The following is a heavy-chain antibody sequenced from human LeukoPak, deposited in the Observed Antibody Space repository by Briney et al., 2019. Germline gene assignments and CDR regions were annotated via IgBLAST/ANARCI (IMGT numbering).Heavy chain of an antibody. J-gene: IGHJ4*02. CDR3: AKDRGPYSGYDSFFDF. CDR1: GFIFSSYA. V-gene: IGHV3-23*01. Sequence: GGSLRLSRAASGFIFSSYAMSWVRQAPGKGLEWVSGISGSGGSTYYSDSVKGRFTISRDNSKNTLFLQMNSLRAEDTAVYYCAKDRGPYSGYDSFFDFWGQGTLVTVSS. D-gene: IGHD5-12*01. CDR2: ISGSGGST.